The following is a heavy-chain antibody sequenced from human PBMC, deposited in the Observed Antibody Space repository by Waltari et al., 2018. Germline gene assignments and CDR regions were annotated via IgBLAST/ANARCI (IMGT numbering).Heavy chain of an antibody. CDR2: IIPILGTA. J-gene: IGHJ3*02. Sequence: VQLVQSGAEVKKPGSSVKFSCKASGGPFSSSAFTWVRQAPGQGLEWMGRIIPILGTANYAQKFQGRVTITADKSTSTAYMELSSLRSEDTAVYYCARVSPVVGAQNRRGAFDIWGQGTMVTVSS. CDR1: GGPFSSSA. V-gene: IGHV1-69*08. D-gene: IGHD1-26*01. CDR3: ARVSPVVGAQNRRGAFDI.